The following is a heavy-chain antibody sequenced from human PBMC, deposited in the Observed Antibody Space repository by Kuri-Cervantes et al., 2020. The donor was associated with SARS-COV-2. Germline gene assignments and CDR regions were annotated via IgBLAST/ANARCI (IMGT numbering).Heavy chain of an antibody. J-gene: IGHJ6*03. CDR2: IYYSGSA. CDR1: GGSIGGDNYF. D-gene: IGHD3-3*01. CDR3: ARRFLIAGAEDYLDA. Sequence: SETLSLTCTVSGGSIGGDNYFWGWIRQPPGKALEWIGNIYYSGSAYYNPSLKGRVTISADTSQNQFSLKLSSVTAADTAVYFCARRFLIAGAEDYLDAWGTGTAVTVSS. V-gene: IGHV4-39*01.